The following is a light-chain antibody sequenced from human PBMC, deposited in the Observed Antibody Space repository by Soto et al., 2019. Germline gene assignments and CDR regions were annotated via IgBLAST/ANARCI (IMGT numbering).Light chain of an antibody. CDR1: SSNIGAGYD. Sequence: QSVLSHPPSVSGALGQRVTISCTGSSSNIGAGYDVHWYQQLPGTAPKLLIYGNSNRPSGVPDRFSGSKSGTSASLAITGLQPEDEADYYCQSYDSSLSGCVFGGGTKLTVL. J-gene: IGLJ2*01. V-gene: IGLV1-40*01. CDR3: QSYDSSLSGCV. CDR2: GNS.